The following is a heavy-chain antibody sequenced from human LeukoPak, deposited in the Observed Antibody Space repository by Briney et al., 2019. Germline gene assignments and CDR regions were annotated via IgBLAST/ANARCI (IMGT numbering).Heavy chain of an antibody. J-gene: IGHJ6*02. CDR2: INPNSGGT. Sequence: ASVKVSCKASGYTFTGYYVHWVRQAPGQGLEWMGWINPNSGGTNYAQKFQGRVTMTRDTSISTAYMELSRLRSDDTAVYYCAREAPGITTYYYYGMDVWGQGTLVTVSS. D-gene: IGHD3-3*01. CDR1: GYTFTGYY. V-gene: IGHV1-2*02. CDR3: AREAPGITTYYYYGMDV.